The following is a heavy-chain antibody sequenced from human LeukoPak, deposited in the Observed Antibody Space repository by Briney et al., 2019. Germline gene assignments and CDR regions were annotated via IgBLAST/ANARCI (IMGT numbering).Heavy chain of an antibody. D-gene: IGHD6-25*01. CDR2: IKQDGSEK. J-gene: IGHJ3*02. CDR3: AREGRGGFDI. CDR1: GFTFSSYW. V-gene: IGHV3-7*01. Sequence: GGSLRLSCAASGFTFSSYWMSWIRQAPGKGLERVANIKQDGSEKEYVGSVKGRFTISRDNAKNSLYLQMNSLRAEDTAVYYCAREGRGGFDIWGQGTMVTVSS.